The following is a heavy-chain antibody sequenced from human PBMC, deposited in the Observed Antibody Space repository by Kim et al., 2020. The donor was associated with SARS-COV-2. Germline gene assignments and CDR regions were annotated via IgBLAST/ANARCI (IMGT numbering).Heavy chain of an antibody. D-gene: IGHD6-13*01. CDR2: IYWDDDK. V-gene: IGHV2-5*02. CDR1: GFSLSTSGVG. J-gene: IGHJ3*02. CDR3: AHRPALAAAGGGDAFDI. Sequence: SGPTLVKPTQTLTLTCTFSGFSLSTSGVGVGWIRQPPGKALEWLALIYWDDDKRYSPSLKSRLTITKDTSKNQVVLTMTNMDPVDTATYYCAHRPALAAAGGGDAFDIWGQGTMVTVSS.